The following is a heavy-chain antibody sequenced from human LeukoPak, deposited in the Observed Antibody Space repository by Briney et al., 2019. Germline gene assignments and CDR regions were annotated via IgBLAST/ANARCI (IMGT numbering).Heavy chain of an antibody. D-gene: IGHD6-13*01. Sequence: GGSLRLSCAASGFMFAANWMSWVRRAPGKGLEWVSAISGSGGSTYYADSVKGRFTISRDNSKNTLYLQMNSLRAEDTAVYYCAKINSLSSSWYSSRDDYRSDYFDYWGQGTLVTVSS. J-gene: IGHJ4*02. CDR2: ISGSGGST. V-gene: IGHV3-23*01. CDR1: GFMFAANW. CDR3: AKINSLSSSWYSSRDDYRSDYFDY.